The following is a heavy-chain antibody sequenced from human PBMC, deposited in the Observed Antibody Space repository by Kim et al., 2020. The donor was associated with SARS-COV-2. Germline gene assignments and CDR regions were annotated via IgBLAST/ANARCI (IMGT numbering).Heavy chain of an antibody. J-gene: IGHJ1*01. Sequence: GGSLRLSCAASGFTFSDYYMSWIRQAPGKGLEWVSYISSSSSSYTNYADSVKGRFTISRDNAKNSLYLQMNSLRAEDTAVYYCARDLGYYDSSGYPAEYFQHWGQGTLVTVSS. CDR1: GFTFSDYY. V-gene: IGHV3-11*05. CDR2: ISSSSSSYT. D-gene: IGHD3-22*01. CDR3: ARDLGYYDSSGYPAEYFQH.